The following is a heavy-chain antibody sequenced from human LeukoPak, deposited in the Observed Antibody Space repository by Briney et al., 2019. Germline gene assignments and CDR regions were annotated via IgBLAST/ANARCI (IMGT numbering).Heavy chain of an antibody. D-gene: IGHD6-6*01. Sequence: SETLSLTCTVSGGSISSSGYYWGWIRQPPGKGLEWIGSIYYSGSTYYNPSLKSRVTISVDTSKNQFSLKLSSVTAADTAVYYCARVIAARPMGWFDPWGQGTLVTVSS. CDR1: GGSISSSGYY. J-gene: IGHJ5*02. CDR2: IYYSGST. V-gene: IGHV4-39*01. CDR3: ARVIAARPMGWFDP.